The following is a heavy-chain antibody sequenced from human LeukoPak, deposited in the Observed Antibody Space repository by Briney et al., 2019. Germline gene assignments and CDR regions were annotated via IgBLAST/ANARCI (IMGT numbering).Heavy chain of an antibody. CDR3: AKRGDVSGYKSEIDY. V-gene: IGHV3-23*01. D-gene: IGHD3-22*01. J-gene: IGHJ4*02. CDR2: VSGSGGST. Sequence: GGSLRLSCAASGFTFTTYAMSWVRQAPGKGLEWVSAVSGSGGSTYYADSVKGRFTISRDNSKNTLYLQMNSLRAEDTAVYFCAKRGDVSGYKSEIDYWGQGTLVTVSS. CDR1: GFTFTTYA.